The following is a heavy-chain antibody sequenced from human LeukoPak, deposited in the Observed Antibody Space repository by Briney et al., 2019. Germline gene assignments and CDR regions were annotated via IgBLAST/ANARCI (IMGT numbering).Heavy chain of an antibody. CDR2: IYPGDSDT. J-gene: IGHJ4*02. D-gene: IGHD3-3*01. CDR3: ARLSECWSGYFDY. V-gene: IGHV5-51*01. CDR1: GYSFTSYW. Sequence: LGESLKISCKGSGYSFTSYWIGWVRQMPGKGLEGMGIIYPGDSDTRYSPSFQGQVTISADKSISTAYLQWSNLKASDTAKYYCARLSECWSGYFDYWGQGTLVTVSS.